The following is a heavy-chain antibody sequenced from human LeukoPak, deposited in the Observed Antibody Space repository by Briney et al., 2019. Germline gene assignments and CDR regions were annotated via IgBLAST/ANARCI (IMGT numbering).Heavy chain of an antibody. J-gene: IGHJ1*01. Sequence: SGGSLRLSCAASGFIFSSYGMHWVRQAPGKGLEWVAFIRYDGSNKYYADSVKGRFTISRDNSKNTLYLQMNSLRAEDTAVYYCAGDEYYDILALQHWGQGTLVTVSS. CDR1: GFIFSSYG. CDR3: AGDEYYDILALQH. D-gene: IGHD3-9*01. V-gene: IGHV3-30*02. CDR2: IRYDGSNK.